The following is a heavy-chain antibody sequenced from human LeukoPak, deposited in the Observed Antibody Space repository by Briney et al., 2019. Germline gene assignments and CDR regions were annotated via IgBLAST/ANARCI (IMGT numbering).Heavy chain of an antibody. J-gene: IGHJ3*02. CDR2: ISAYNGNR. V-gene: IGHV1-18*01. CDR1: GYTFTSYG. Sequence: ASVKVSCKASGYTFTSYGISWVRQAPGQGLEWMGWISAYNGNRNYAQKLQRRATWTTDRSTSTAYMELRSVRSDDTAVYYCARGARYFDWFAFAFDIWGQGTMVSVSS. D-gene: IGHD3-9*01. CDR3: ARGARYFDWFAFAFDI.